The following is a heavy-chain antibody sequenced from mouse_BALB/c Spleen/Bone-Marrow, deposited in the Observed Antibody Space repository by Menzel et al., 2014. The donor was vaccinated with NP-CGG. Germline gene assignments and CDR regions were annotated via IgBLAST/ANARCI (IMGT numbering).Heavy chain of an antibody. CDR2: ISSGGSYT. D-gene: IGHD4-1*01. J-gene: IGHJ2*01. CDR3: ARLGRDYFDY. Sequence: EVHLVESGGDLVKPGGSLKLSCAASGFTFTSYGMSWVRHTPDKRLEWVATISSGGSYTYYPDSVKGRFTISRDNAKNTLYLQMSSLKSEDTAMYYCARLGRDYFDYWGQGTTLTVSS. V-gene: IGHV5-6*01. CDR1: GFTFTSYG.